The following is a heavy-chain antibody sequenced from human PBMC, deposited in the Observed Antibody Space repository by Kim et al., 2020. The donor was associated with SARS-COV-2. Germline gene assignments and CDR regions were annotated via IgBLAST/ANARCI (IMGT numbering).Heavy chain of an antibody. CDR1: GFTFSGSV. V-gene: IGHV3-73*01. CDR3: TSLIVGPTFEYY. Sequence: GGSLRPSCAASGFTFSGSVVHWVRQASGEGLEWVGRIRSKANSYAEAYAASVKGRVTISRDDSKNTAYLQMNSLRTEDTAVYYCTSLIVGPTFEYYWGRG. J-gene: IGHJ4*02. D-gene: IGHD1-26*01. CDR2: IRSKANSYAE.